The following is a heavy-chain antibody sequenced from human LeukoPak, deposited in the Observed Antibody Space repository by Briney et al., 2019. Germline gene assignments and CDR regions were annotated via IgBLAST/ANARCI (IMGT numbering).Heavy chain of an antibody. CDR1: GGSISSYY. Sequence: SETLSLTCTVSGGSISSYYWSWIRQPPGKGLEWIGSIYYSGSTYYNPSLKSRVTISVDTSKNQFSLKLSSVTAADTAVYYCARSTMVRGVIRNPLDYWGQGTLVTVSS. CDR3: ARSTMVRGVIRNPLDY. J-gene: IGHJ4*02. D-gene: IGHD3-10*01. CDR2: IYYSGST. V-gene: IGHV4-59*01.